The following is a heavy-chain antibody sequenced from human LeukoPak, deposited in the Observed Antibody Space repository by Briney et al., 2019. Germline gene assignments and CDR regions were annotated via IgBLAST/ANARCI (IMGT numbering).Heavy chain of an antibody. CDR3: APMGIAARIDY. V-gene: IGHV4-61*02. CDR2: IYTSGST. Sequence: SETLSLTCTVSGGSISSGSYDWSWIRQPAGKGLEWIGRIYTSGSTNYNPSLKRRVTISVDTYRTQCSLKPGSVTAADTAVYYSAPMGIAARIDYWGQGTLVTVSS. CDR1: GGSISSGSYD. D-gene: IGHD6-6*01. J-gene: IGHJ4*02.